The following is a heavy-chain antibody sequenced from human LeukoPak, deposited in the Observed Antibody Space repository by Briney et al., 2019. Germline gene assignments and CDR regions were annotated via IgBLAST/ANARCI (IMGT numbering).Heavy chain of an antibody. J-gene: IGHJ4*02. CDR3: ARVQGGGYRTADY. CDR2: ILEDGTNQ. Sequence: PGGSLRLSCAASGFTFNNYLMHWVRQAPGNGLDWVAVILEDGTNQYYADSVKGRFTISRDNSKNTLFLQMNSLRSEDTAMYYCARVQGGGYRTADYWGQGTLVTVSS. CDR1: GFTFNNYL. D-gene: IGHD6-19*01. V-gene: IGHV3-30*04.